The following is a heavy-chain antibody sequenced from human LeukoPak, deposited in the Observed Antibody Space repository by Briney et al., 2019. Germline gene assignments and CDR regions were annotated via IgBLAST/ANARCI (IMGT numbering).Heavy chain of an antibody. V-gene: IGHV3-23*01. J-gene: IGHJ5*01. CDR3: AKDRPNYHENNGHYYTPNGDS. Sequence: GGSLRLSCAASGFTFGIYAMSWVRQAPGKGLEWVSSITGRGDVPFYADSLKDRFTISRDNWKNMLYLGMSSLRVEDTAVYYCAKDRPNYHENNGHYYTPNGDSWGQGTLVTVSS. D-gene: IGHD3-3*01. CDR2: ITGRGDVP. CDR1: GFTFGIYA.